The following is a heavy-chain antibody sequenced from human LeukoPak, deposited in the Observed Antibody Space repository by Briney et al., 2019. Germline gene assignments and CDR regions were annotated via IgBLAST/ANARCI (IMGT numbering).Heavy chain of an antibody. D-gene: IGHD3-9*01. CDR2: ISAHNGNT. CDR3: ARERGHYDFLTGYYGNNWFDP. Sequence: VASVKVSCKASGYTFTSYGISWVRQAPGQGLEWMGWISAHNGNTNYAQKLQGRVTMTTDTSTSTAYMELRSLRSDDTAVYYCARERGHYDFLTGYYGNNWFDPWGQGTLVTVSS. CDR1: GYTFTSYG. V-gene: IGHV1-18*01. J-gene: IGHJ5*02.